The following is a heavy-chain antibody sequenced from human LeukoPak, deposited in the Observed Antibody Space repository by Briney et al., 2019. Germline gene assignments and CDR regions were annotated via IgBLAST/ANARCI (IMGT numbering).Heavy chain of an antibody. CDR3: ASRYCSSTSCVSYYYYGIDV. J-gene: IGHJ6*04. CDR1: GGTFSSYA. D-gene: IGHD2-2*01. Sequence: EASVKVSCKASGGTFSSYAISWVRQAPGQGLEWMGGIIPIFGTANYAQKFQGRVTITADESTSTAYMELSSLRSEDTAVYYCASRYCSSTSCVSYYYYGIDVWGKGTTVTVSS. CDR2: IIPIFGTA. V-gene: IGHV1-69*13.